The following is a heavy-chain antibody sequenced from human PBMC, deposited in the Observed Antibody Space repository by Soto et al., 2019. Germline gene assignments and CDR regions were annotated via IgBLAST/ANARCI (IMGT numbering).Heavy chain of an antibody. CDR1: GFTFSSYA. Sequence: GGSLRLSCAASGFTFSSYAMSWVRQAPGKGLEWVSAISGSGITTYYADSVKGRFTISRDNSKNTLYLQMNSLRADDTAIYYCACFSRFNWFDPWGQGTLVTVSS. CDR3: ACFSRFNWFDP. J-gene: IGHJ5*02. D-gene: IGHD3-16*01. CDR2: ISGSGITT. V-gene: IGHV3-23*01.